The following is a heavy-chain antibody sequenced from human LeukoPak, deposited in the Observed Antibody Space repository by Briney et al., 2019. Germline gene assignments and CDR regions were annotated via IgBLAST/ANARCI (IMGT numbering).Heavy chain of an antibody. CDR1: KFTFMNFA. CDR2: IGSAGGSI. Sequence: GGSLRLSCTASKFTFMNFAMHWVRQAPGKGLEWLSTIGSAGGSIFYADSVKGRFTISRDNSKSTLFLQMDSLRVEDTALYYCAKRGEVSTYYYFESWGQGALVTVSS. V-gene: IGHV3-23*01. CDR3: AKRGEVSTYYYFES. D-gene: IGHD2/OR15-2a*01. J-gene: IGHJ4*02.